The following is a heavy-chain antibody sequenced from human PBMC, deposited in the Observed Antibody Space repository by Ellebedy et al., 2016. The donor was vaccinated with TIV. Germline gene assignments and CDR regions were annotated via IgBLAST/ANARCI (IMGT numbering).Heavy chain of an antibody. CDR1: GGSISSGGYY. CDR2: IYYSGST. J-gene: IGHJ4*02. D-gene: IGHD3-22*01. V-gene: IGHV4-31*03. Sequence: MPSETLSLTCTVSGGSISSGGYYWSWIRQHPGKGLEWIGYIYYSGSTYYNPSLKSRVTISVDTSKNQFSLKLSSVTAADTAVYYCARGPDYYDSSGYSYWGQGTLVTVSS. CDR3: ARGPDYYDSSGYSY.